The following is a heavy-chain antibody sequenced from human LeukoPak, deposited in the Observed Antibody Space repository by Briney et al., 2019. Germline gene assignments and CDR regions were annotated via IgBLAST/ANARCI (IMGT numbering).Heavy chain of an antibody. CDR1: GYIFTNYA. CDR2: TNGATGNT. V-gene: IGHV1-3*02. Sequence: ASVKVSCKASGYIFTNYALHWVRQAPGQRLEWMGWTNGATGNTRFSQGFQGRLTITMDTSARTGYMELSSLRSEDTAVYYCARSPGGNARTWLDYRGRGALVTVSS. D-gene: IGHD4-23*01. CDR3: ARSPGGNARTWLDY. J-gene: IGHJ4*02.